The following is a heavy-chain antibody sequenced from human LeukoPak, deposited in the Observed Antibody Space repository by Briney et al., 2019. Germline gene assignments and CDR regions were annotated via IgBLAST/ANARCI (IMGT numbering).Heavy chain of an antibody. D-gene: IGHD3-10*01. CDR2: INNDGSTT. Sequence: GGSLRLSCAASGFTFSGAWMHWVRQAPGKGLVWVSRINNDGSTTTYADSVKGRFTISRDNAKNTLYLQMNSLRAGDTAVYYCARVSGPGMNEYFHLWGQGALVTVS. J-gene: IGHJ1*01. CDR3: ARVSGPGMNEYFHL. V-gene: IGHV3-74*03. CDR1: GFTFSGAW.